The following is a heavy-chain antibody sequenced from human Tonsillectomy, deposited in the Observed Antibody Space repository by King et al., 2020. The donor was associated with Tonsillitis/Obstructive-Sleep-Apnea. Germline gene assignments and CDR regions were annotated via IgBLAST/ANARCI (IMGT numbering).Heavy chain of an antibody. CDR2: IYPHDSDI. CDR3: ARRSDYDYLDV. Sequence: VQLVESGAEVKRPGESLKISCTGSGFHFASYWIAWVRQMPGKGLEWMGIIYPHDSDIKYSPSFQGQVTISADRSINTAYLQWSSLKASDTAMYYCARRSDYDYLDVWGKGTTVSVSS. V-gene: IGHV5-51*01. CDR1: GFHFASYW. J-gene: IGHJ6*03. D-gene: IGHD1-26*01.